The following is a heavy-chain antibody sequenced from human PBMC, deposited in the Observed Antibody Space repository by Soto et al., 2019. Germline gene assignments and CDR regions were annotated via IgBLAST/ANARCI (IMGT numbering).Heavy chain of an antibody. V-gene: IGHV4-30-2*01. CDR2: IYHSGST. Sequence: PSETLSLTCAVSGGSISSGGYSWSWIRQPPGKGLAWIGYIYHSGSTYYNPSLKSRVTISVDRSQNQFSLKLSSVNAADTAVYYCAAVLYDYVWGSDRYSLDYWGQGTLVTVSS. CDR1: GGSISSGGYS. CDR3: AAVLYDYVWGSDRYSLDY. D-gene: IGHD3-16*02. J-gene: IGHJ4*02.